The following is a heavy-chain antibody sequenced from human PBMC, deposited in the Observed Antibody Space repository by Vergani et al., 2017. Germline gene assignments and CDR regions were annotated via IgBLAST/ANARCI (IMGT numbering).Heavy chain of an antibody. CDR1: GGSISSGGYS. CDR3: ARGKGIAVAGPQVYFDY. CDR2: IYHSGST. Sequence: QLQLQESGSGLVKPSQTLSLTCAVSGGSISSGGYSWSWIRQPPGKGLEWIGYIYHSGSTYYNPYLKSRVTISVDRSKNQFSLKLSSVTAADTAVYYCARGKGIAVAGPQVYFDYWGQGTLVTVSS. J-gene: IGHJ4*02. D-gene: IGHD6-19*01. V-gene: IGHV4-30-2*01.